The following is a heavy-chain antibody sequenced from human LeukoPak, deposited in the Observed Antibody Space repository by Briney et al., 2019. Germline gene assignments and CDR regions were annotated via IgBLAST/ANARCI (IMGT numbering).Heavy chain of an antibody. Sequence: SETLSLTCTVSGGSINSYYWSCIRQPPGKGLEWIGYIYYTGSTNYNPSLKSRVTISVDTSKSQFSLNLKSVTAADTAVYYCARGGGGWYFDYWGQGTLVTVSS. CDR3: ARGGGGWYFDY. J-gene: IGHJ4*02. CDR2: IYYTGST. CDR1: GGSINSYY. V-gene: IGHV4-59*08. D-gene: IGHD2-15*01.